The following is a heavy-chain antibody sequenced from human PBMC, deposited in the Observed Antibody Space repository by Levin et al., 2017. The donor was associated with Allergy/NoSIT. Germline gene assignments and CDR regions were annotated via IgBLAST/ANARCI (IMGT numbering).Heavy chain of an antibody. D-gene: IGHD2-21*01. CDR3: ARDQELVNSYGMDV. CDR2: IIPIFGTA. CDR1: GGTFSSYA. J-gene: IGHJ6*02. Sequence: AASVKVSCKASGGTFSSYAISWVRQAPGQGLEWMGGIIPIFGTANYAQKFQGRVTITADKSTSTAYMELSSLRSEDTAVYYCARDQELVNSYGMDVWGQGTTVTVSS. V-gene: IGHV1-69*06.